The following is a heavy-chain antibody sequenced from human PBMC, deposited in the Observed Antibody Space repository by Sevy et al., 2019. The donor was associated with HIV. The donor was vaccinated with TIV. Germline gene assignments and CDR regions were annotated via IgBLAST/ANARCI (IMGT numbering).Heavy chain of an antibody. J-gene: IGHJ1*01. CDR2: ISSSSSTI. CDR3: ARDRDHYYDSSGYYYGTPWPEYFQH. V-gene: IGHV3-48*02. CDR1: GFTFSSYS. Sequence: GGSLRLSCAASGFTFSSYSMNWVRQAPGKGLEWVSYISSSSSTIYYADSVKGRFTISRDNTKKSLYLQMNSLRDEDTAVYYCARDRDHYYDSSGYYYGTPWPEYFQHWGQGTLVTVSS. D-gene: IGHD3-22*01.